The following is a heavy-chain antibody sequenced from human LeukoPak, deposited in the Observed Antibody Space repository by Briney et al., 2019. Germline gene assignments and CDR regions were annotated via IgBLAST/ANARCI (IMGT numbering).Heavy chain of an antibody. CDR3: AKRNLGNIDY. V-gene: IGHV3-30*18. Sequence: GGSLRLSCAASGFTFSNYGMHWVRQAPGKGLEWLAVISYDGSNKYYADFVKGRFTISRDNSKNTLYLQMNSLRAEDTAVYYCAKRNLGNIDYWGQGTLVTVSS. CDR1: GFTFSNYG. CDR2: ISYDGSNK. J-gene: IGHJ4*02. D-gene: IGHD3-16*01.